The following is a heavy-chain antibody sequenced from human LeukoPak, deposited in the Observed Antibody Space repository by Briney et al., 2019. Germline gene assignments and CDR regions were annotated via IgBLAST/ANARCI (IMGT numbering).Heavy chain of an antibody. Sequence: GRSLRLSCAASGFTFSSYAMHWVRQAPGKGLEWVAVISYDGSNKYYADSVKGRFTISKDNSKNTLYLQMNSLRAEDTAVYYCARGGPYYDFWSGYSGAFDIWGQGTMVTVSS. D-gene: IGHD3-3*01. CDR3: ARGGPYYDFWSGYSGAFDI. J-gene: IGHJ3*02. V-gene: IGHV3-30*01. CDR1: GFTFSSYA. CDR2: ISYDGSNK.